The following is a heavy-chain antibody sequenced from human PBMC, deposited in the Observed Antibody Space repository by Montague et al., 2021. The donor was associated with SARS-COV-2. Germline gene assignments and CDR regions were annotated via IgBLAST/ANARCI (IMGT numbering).Heavy chain of an antibody. CDR2: IYYSGST. Sequence: SETLSLTCAVSGYSISSSNWWGWIRQPPGKGLEWIGYIYYSGSTYYNPSLKSRVTMSVDTSKNQFSLKLSSVTAVDTALYYCTSGGSKFGSEFDYWGQGTLVTVSS. V-gene: IGHV4-28*01. CDR1: GYSISSSNW. D-gene: IGHD3-10*01. J-gene: IGHJ4*02. CDR3: TSGGSKFGSEFDY.